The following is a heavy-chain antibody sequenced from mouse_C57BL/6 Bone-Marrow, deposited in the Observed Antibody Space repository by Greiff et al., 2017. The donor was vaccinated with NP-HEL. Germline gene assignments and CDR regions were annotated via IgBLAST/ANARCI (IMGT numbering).Heavy chain of an antibody. D-gene: IGHD1-1*01. CDR1: GYTFTSYW. CDR3: TRGFTSVVATGYYAMDY. V-gene: IGHV1-5*01. Sequence: VQLQQSGTVLARPGASVKMSCKTSGYTFTSYWMHWVKQRPGQGLEWIGAIYPGNSDTSYNQKFKGKANLTAVTAASTAYMELSSLTNEDSAVYDCTRGFTSVVATGYYAMDYWGQGTSVTVSS. CDR2: IYPGNSDT. J-gene: IGHJ4*01.